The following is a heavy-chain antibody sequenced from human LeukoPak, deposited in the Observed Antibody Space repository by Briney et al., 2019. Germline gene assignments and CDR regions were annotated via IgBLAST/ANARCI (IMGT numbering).Heavy chain of an antibody. V-gene: IGHV1-46*01. CDR2: INPSGGAT. D-gene: IGHD6-6*01. Sequence: ASVKVSCKASGYTFTSYYMHWVRQAPAQGLEWMGIINPSGGATSYAQKLQGRVTMTRDTSISTAYMELSRLSSDDTAVYYCARDLGHSSSSDWGQGTLVTVSS. CDR1: GYTFTSYY. J-gene: IGHJ4*02. CDR3: ARDLGHSSSSD.